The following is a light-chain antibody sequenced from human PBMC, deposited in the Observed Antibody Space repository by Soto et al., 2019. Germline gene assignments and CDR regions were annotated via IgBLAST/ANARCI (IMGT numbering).Light chain of an antibody. J-gene: IGKJ1*01. CDR2: ATS. V-gene: IGKV3-15*01. CDR1: QSLSSN. CDR3: QQYYDWPQT. Sequence: EIVLTQSPATLSLSPGERATLSCRASQSLSSNVAWYQQRPRQAPRLLIYATSSRASDVPARFSGSGSGTEFTLTIASLQSEDFAIYYCQQYYDWPQTFGQGTKVDIK.